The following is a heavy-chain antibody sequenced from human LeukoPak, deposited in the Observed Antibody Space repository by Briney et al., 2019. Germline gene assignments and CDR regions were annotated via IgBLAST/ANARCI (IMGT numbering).Heavy chain of an antibody. CDR1: GFNFSTYW. Sequence: GGSLRLSCALSGFNFSTYWIHWVRQAPGKGLVWVSLINTDGSATTYGDSAKGRFTVSRDNDKNSLFLEMNSLRVEDTAVYYCARGTAATAGIDYWGQGTLVTVSS. V-gene: IGHV3-74*01. CDR2: INTDGSAT. D-gene: IGHD6-13*01. J-gene: IGHJ4*02. CDR3: ARGTAATAGIDY.